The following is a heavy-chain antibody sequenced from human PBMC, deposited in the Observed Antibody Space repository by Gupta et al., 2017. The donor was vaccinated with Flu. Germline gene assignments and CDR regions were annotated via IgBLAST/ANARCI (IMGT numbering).Heavy chain of an antibody. J-gene: IGHJ6*02. CDR3: ARDLVGATSVSPRQYGMDV. Sequence: QVQLQESGPGLVKPSETLSLTCTVSGGSIISYYWSWIRQPAGKGLEWIGRIYTSGSTNYNPSLKSRGTMSVDTSKNQFSLKLSSVTAAETAVYYCARDLVGATSVSPRQYGMDVWGQGTTVTVSS. CDR2: IYTSGST. D-gene: IGHD1-26*01. CDR1: GGSIISYY. V-gene: IGHV4-4*07.